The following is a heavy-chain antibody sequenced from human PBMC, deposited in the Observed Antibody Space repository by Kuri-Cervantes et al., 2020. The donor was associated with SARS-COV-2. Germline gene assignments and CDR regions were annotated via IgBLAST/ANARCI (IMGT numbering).Heavy chain of an antibody. V-gene: IGHV2-26*01. CDR3: ARTLTGYDFWSGYALTDY. CDR2: IFSNDEK. Sequence: SGPTLVKPTETLTLTCTVSGFSLSNARMGVSWIRQPPGKALEWLAHIFSNDEKSYSTSLKSRLTISKDTSKSQVVLTMTNMDPVDTATYYCARTLTGYDFWSGYALTDYWGQGTLVTVSS. CDR1: GFSLSNARMG. J-gene: IGHJ4*02. D-gene: IGHD3-3*01.